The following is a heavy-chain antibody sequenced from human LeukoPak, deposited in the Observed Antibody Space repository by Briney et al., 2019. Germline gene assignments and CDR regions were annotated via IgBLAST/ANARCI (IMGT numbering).Heavy chain of an antibody. D-gene: IGHD6-19*01. V-gene: IGHV4-39*01. J-gene: IGHJ5*02. CDR1: GGSTSSSSYY. Sequence: SETLTLTCTVSGGSTSSSSYYWGWIRQPPGKGLEWIGSIYYTGNTYYNPSLKSRVTIFVDMSKNQFSLKLTSVTAADTAVYYCARHHRQWLPPNWFDPWGQGTLVTVSS. CDR3: ARHHRQWLPPNWFDP. CDR2: IYYTGNT.